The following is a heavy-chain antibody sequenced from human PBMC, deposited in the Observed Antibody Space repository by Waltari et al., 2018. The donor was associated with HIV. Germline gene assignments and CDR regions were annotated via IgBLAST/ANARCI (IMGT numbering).Heavy chain of an antibody. J-gene: IGHJ5*02. CDR2: NYYSERP. D-gene: IGHD6-13*01. CDR3: ARAPKQSSSWTTQLRRWFDP. Sequence: QLQLQESGPGLVKPSETLSLTCTVSGGSISSNSYYWCWIRQPPGKGPVWIGGNYYSERPNKKPNHKSGFPISVVAPKTPLSLMLSSLTAAGTAVYFCARAPKQSSSWTTQLRRWFDPWGQGTLVTVSS. V-gene: IGHV4-39*07. CDR1: GGSISSNSYY.